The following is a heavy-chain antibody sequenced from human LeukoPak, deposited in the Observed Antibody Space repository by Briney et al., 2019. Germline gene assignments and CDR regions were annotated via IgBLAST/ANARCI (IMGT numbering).Heavy chain of an antibody. J-gene: IGHJ6*03. D-gene: IGHD2-2*01. Sequence: ASVKVSCKASGYTFTSYGISWVRQAPGQGLEWMGGIIPIFGTANYAQKFQGRVTITADKSTSTAYMGLSSLRSEDTAVYYCARGNQLSYYYYYMDVWGKGTTVTVSS. V-gene: IGHV1-69*06. CDR2: IIPIFGTA. CDR1: GYTFTSYG. CDR3: ARGNQLSYYYYYMDV.